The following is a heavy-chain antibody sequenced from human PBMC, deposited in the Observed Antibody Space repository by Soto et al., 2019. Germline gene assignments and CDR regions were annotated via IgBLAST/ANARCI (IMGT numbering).Heavy chain of an antibody. CDR3: ARGSDYYDSSGYYYAY. D-gene: IGHD3-22*01. Sequence: EVQLVESGGGLVQPGGSLRLSCAASGFTVSSNYMSWVRQAPGKGLEWVSVIYSGGSTYYADSVKGRFTISRHNSKNTLYLQMNSLRAEDTAVYYCARGSDYYDSSGYYYAYWGQGTLVTVSS. V-gene: IGHV3-53*04. CDR2: IYSGGST. J-gene: IGHJ4*02. CDR1: GFTVSSNY.